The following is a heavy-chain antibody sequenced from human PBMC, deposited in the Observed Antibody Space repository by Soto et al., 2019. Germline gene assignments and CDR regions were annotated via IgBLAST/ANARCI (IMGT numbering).Heavy chain of an antibody. J-gene: IGHJ4*02. V-gene: IGHV1-18*01. CDR2: INAGNGNT. Sequence: GASVKVSCKASGYTFTSYGISWVRQAPGQRLEWMGWINAGNGNTRYSQKFQGRVTITTDTSTSTAYMELSSLRSEDTAVYYCARVSVTTVAVNHYFDYWGQGTLVTVSS. CDR3: ARVSVTTVAVNHYFDY. D-gene: IGHD4-4*01. CDR1: GYTFTSYG.